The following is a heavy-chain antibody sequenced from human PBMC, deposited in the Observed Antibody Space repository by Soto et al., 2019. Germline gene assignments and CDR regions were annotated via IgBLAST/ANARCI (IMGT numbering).Heavy chain of an antibody. Sequence: SETLSLTCAVYGGSFSGYYWSWIRQPPGKGLEWIGETNHSGSTNYNPSLKSRVTISVDTSKNQFSLKLSSVTAADTAVYYRARNRRVATYYYDSSGYSPFDYWGQGTLVTVSS. D-gene: IGHD3-22*01. CDR3: ARNRRVATYYYDSSGYSPFDY. V-gene: IGHV4-34*01. CDR2: TNHSGST. CDR1: GGSFSGYY. J-gene: IGHJ4*02.